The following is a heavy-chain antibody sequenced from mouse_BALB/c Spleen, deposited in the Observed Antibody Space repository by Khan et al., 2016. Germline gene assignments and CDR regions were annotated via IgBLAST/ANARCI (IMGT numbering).Heavy chain of an antibody. Sequence: EVQLLESGGGLVQPGGSLKLSCAASGFDFRRYWMSWVRQAPGKGIEWIGEINPDSRTINYTPSLKDKFTISRDNAKNTLYLQMSKVRSEDTALYYCARAGYYGYLAYWGQGTLVSVSA. CDR1: GFDFRRYW. V-gene: IGHV4-1*02. CDR3: ARAGYYGYLAY. J-gene: IGHJ3*01. CDR2: INPDSRTI. D-gene: IGHD1-1*01.